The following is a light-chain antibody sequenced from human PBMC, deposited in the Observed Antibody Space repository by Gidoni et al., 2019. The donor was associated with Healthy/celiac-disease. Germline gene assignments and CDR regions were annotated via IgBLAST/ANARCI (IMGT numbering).Light chain of an antibody. J-gene: IGLJ3*02. Sequence: NFMLTQQHSVSESPGKTVTISCTRSSGSIASNYVQWYQQRPGSAPTTVIYEDNQRPSGVPDRFSGSIDSSSNSASLTISGLKTEDEADYYCQSYDSSNGGVFGGGTKLTVL. CDR3: QSYDSSNGGV. CDR2: EDN. CDR1: SGSIASNY. V-gene: IGLV6-57*04.